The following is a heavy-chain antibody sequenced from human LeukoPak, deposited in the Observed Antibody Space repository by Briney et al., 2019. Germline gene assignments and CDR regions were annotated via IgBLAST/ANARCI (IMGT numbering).Heavy chain of an antibody. V-gene: IGHV5-51*01. Sequence: GESLQISCKGSGHHFTNYWIGWVRQMPGKGLEWMGIIYPGDSDTRYSPSFQGQVTISADRSIGTAYLQWSSLKASDTAMYYCARRRLESGDYDCWGQGTLVIVSS. CDR3: ARRRLESGDYDC. CDR2: IYPGDSDT. D-gene: IGHD7-27*01. J-gene: IGHJ4*02. CDR1: GHHFTNYW.